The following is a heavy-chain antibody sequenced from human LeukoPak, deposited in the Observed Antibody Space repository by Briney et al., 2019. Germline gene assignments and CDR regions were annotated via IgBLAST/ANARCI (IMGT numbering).Heavy chain of an antibody. V-gene: IGHV3-48*04. CDR2: IGTTGSIT. CDR3: ARNAYRSSWYLDY. J-gene: IGHJ4*02. Sequence: PGGSLRLSCAASGFTFSTYGMNWVRQAPGRGLEWISFIGTTGSITYYADSVKGRFTISRDNAKNSLYLQMNSLRAEDTAVYYCARNAYRSSWYLDYWGQGTLVTVSS. CDR1: GFTFSTYG. D-gene: IGHD6-13*01.